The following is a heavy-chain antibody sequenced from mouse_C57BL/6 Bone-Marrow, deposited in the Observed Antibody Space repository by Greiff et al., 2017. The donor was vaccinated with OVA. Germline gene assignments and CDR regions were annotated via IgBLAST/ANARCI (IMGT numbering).Heavy chain of an antibody. CDR1: GFTFSDYY. V-gene: IGHV5-12*01. D-gene: IGHD1-1*01. J-gene: IGHJ4*01. CDR3: ARHEDGSSFYYAMDY. Sequence: EVKLVESGGGLVQPGGSLKLSCAASGFTFSDYYMYWVRQTPEKRLEWVAYISNGGGSTYYPDTVKGRFTISRDNAKNTLYLQMSRQKSEDTAMYYCARHEDGSSFYYAMDYWGQGTSVTVSS. CDR2: ISNGGGST.